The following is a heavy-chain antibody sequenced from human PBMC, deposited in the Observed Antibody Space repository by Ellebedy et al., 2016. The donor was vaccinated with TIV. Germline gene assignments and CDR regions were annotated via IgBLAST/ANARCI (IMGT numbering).Heavy chain of an antibody. CDR3: ARGRGGSYSIPFDI. Sequence: SETLSLTXAVSGGSISSGGFSWSWIRQSPGKGLEWIGYIHHSGRTSYNPSLKSRVTMSVDTSNNQFSLKLSSVTAADTAVYYCARGRGGSYSIPFDIWGQGALVTVSS. D-gene: IGHD1-26*01. J-gene: IGHJ4*02. V-gene: IGHV4-30-2*06. CDR1: GGSISSGGFS. CDR2: IHHSGRT.